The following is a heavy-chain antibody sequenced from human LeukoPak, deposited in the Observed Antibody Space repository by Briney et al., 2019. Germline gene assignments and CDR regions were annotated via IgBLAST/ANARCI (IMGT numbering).Heavy chain of an antibody. Sequence: PSETLSLTCTVSGGSISSYYWSWIRQPPGKGLEWIGYIYYSGSTNYNPSLKSRVTISVDTSKNQFSLKLSSVTAADTAVYYCAKFFWPGDTAAITLDAFDIWGQGTMVTVSS. CDR3: AKFFWPGDTAAITLDAFDI. J-gene: IGHJ3*02. V-gene: IGHV4-59*01. CDR1: GGSISSYY. CDR2: IYYSGST. D-gene: IGHD2-2*01.